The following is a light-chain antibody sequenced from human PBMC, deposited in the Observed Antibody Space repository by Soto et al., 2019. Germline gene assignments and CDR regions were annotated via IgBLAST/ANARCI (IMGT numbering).Light chain of an antibody. CDR3: QQYGSSAPIT. CDR2: GAS. J-gene: IGKJ5*01. V-gene: IGKV3-20*01. CDR1: QSVSSSY. Sequence: EIVLTQSPGTLSLSPGERATLSCRASQSVSSSYLAWYQQKPGQAPRLLIYGASSRATGIPDRFSGSGSGTDFTLTISRLEPEDFAVYYCQQYGSSAPITFGQGTRLENK.